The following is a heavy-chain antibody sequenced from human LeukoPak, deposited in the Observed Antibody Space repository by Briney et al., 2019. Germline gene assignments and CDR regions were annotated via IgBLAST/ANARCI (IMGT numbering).Heavy chain of an antibody. J-gene: IGHJ4*02. CDR1: GGSFSGYY. CDR3: ARYCSSTNKTGDSHGDPYYFDY. V-gene: IGHV4-34*01. CDR2: INHSGST. D-gene: IGHD2-2*01. Sequence: SETLSLTCAVYGGSFSGYYWSWIRQPPGKGLEWIGEINHSGSTNYNPSLKSRVTISVDTSKNQFSLNLNSVTAADMAVYYCARYCSSTNKTGDSHGDPYYFDYWGQGTLVTVSS.